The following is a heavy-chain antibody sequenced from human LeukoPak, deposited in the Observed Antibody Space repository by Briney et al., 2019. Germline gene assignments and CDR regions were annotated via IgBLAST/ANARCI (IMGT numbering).Heavy chain of an antibody. CDR2: ISGSGGST. V-gene: IGHV3-23*01. CDR3: AKGDYDSSGYYPDAFDI. D-gene: IGHD3-22*01. J-gene: IGHJ3*02. Sequence: GGSLRLSCSASGFTFSIHAMTWVRQAPGKGLEWVSAISGSGGSTYYADSVKGRFTISRDNSKNTLYLQMNSLRAEDTAVYYCAKGDYDSSGYYPDAFDIWGQGTMVTVSS. CDR1: GFTFSIHA.